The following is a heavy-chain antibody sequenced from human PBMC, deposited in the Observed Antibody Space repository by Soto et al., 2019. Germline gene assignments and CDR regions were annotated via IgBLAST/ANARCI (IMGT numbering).Heavy chain of an antibody. Sequence: GESLKISCKGSGYSFTSYWIGWVRQMPGKGLEWMGIIYPGDSYTNYSPSFQGHVTISADKSISTAYLQWSSLKASDTAMYYCASPGYSSGPNYYYYGMDVWGQGTTVTVSS. CDR2: IYPGDSYT. CDR3: ASPGYSSGPNYYYYGMDV. CDR1: GYSFTSYW. D-gene: IGHD6-19*01. J-gene: IGHJ6*02. V-gene: IGHV5-51*01.